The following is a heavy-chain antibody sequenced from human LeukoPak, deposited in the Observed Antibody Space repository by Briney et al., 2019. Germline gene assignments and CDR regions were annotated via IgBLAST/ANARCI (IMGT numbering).Heavy chain of an antibody. D-gene: IGHD1-26*01. J-gene: IGHJ4*02. CDR2: ISGSGGST. Sequence: QPGGSLRLSCAASGFTFSSYDMSWVRQAPGKGLEWVSGISGSGGSTYYTDSVKGRFTISRDNSKNTLHLQMNSLRAEDTAVYYCAKGKGGNYGGLLDYWGQGTLVTVSS. V-gene: IGHV3-23*01. CDR1: GFTFSSYD. CDR3: AKGKGGNYGGLLDY.